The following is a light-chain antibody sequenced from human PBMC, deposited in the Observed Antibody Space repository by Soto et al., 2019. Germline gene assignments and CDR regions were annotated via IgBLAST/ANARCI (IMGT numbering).Light chain of an antibody. CDR1: QTISNY. CDR2: AAS. V-gene: IGKV1-39*01. Sequence: DIQMTQSPSSLSASVGDRVTINCRASQTISNYLNWYQEKPGKAPKLLIYAASNLQSGVPSRFSGGGSGTEFTLTISNLQPEDFATYYCQKTDSTPFPFGPGTKVDI. J-gene: IGKJ3*01. CDR3: QKTDSTPFP.